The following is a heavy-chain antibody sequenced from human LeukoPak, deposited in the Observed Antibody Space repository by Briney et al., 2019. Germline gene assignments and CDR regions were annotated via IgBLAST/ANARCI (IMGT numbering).Heavy chain of an antibody. V-gene: IGHV3-7*01. Sequence: AGGSLRLSCAASGFSFNSYCMTWLRQPPGRGLECLANIDPAGTDTYYVDPVKGRFTISRDNAKNLVYLQMNTLRAEDTAVYSCGRFGYVAGIDLWGQGTLVTVSS. J-gene: IGHJ4*02. CDR1: GFSFNSYC. CDR3: GRFGYVAGIDL. CDR2: IDPAGTDT. D-gene: IGHD6-19*01.